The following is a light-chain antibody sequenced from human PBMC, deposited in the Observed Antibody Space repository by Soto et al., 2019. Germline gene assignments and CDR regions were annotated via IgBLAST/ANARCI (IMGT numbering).Light chain of an antibody. CDR1: QYISSY. CDR3: QQLRSYPST. Sequence: IXVPQSQSSLSASVGDRVTITSRASQYISSYLAWYQQKPGKAPTLLIYATSTLQSLVPSRLSGSGFGKDFTLTISTPQAEDFASYYCQQLRSYPSTFGGGTKVAIK. J-gene: IGKJ4*01. V-gene: IGKV1-9*01. CDR2: ATS.